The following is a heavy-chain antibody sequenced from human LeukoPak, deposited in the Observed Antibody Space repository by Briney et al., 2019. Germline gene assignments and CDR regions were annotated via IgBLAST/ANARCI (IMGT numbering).Heavy chain of an antibody. J-gene: IGHJ4*02. D-gene: IGHD3-10*01. CDR3: AKKSRNYGSGSYSLLHY. CDR2: IGGSGGST. Sequence: GGSLRLSCAASGFTFSSYAMSWVRQAPGKGLEWVSAIGGSGGSTYYADSVKGRFTISRDNSKNTLYLQMNSLRAEDTAVYYCAKKSRNYGSGSYSLLHYWGQGTLVTVSS. V-gene: IGHV3-23*01. CDR1: GFTFSSYA.